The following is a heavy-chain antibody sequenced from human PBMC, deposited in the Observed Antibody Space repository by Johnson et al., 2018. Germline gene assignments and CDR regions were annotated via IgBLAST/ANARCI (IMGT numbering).Heavy chain of an antibody. CDR1: GGSITTYY. D-gene: IGHD3-22*01. Sequence: QVQLQESGPGLVKPSETXSLTCTVSGGSITTYYWSWIRQPPGKDLEWIGYIHYSGNTNYNPSLKSRVTMSVDTSKNQFSLTLSSVTAADTAVYYCARPPRYYDSSAPGGYYYYGMDVWGQGTTVTVSS. V-gene: IGHV4-59*01. J-gene: IGHJ6*02. CDR2: IHYSGNT. CDR3: ARPPRYYDSSAPGGYYYYGMDV.